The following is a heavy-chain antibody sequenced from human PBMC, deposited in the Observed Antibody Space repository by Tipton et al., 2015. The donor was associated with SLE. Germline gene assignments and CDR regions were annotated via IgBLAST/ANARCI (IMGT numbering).Heavy chain of an antibody. CDR3: AREGEGITGTKGDYFDY. D-gene: IGHD1/OR15-1a*01. CDR2: ISGSGGST. CDR1: GFTFSSYA. Sequence: GSLRLSCAASGFTFSSYAMSWVRQAPGKGLEWVSAISGSGGSTYYADSVKGRFTISRDNAKNSLYLQMNSLRAEDTAVYYCAREGEGITGTKGDYFDYWGQGTLVTVSS. J-gene: IGHJ4*02. V-gene: IGHV3-23*01.